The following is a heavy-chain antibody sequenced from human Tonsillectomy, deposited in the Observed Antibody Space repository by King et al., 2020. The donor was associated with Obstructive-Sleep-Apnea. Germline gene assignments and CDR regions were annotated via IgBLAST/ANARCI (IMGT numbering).Heavy chain of an antibody. CDR2: IKSKSDGGTT. Sequence: VQLVESGGGLVKPGGSLRLSCAASGFTFSDVWMTWVRQAPGQGLEWLGLIKSKSDGGTTAYGTPVQGRFSISRDVSKNTLLLQIHSLKNEDTGVYYCTTAGDTGYHVHYGSDVWGRGTTVTVSS. D-gene: IGHD5-12*01. CDR3: TTAGDTGYHVHYGSDV. V-gene: IGHV3-15*05. J-gene: IGHJ6*02. CDR1: GFTFSDVW.